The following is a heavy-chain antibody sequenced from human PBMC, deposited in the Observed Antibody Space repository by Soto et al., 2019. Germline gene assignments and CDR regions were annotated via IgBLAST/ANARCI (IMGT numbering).Heavy chain of an antibody. CDR2: IYYSGST. Sequence: QLQLQESGPGLVKPSETLSLTCTVSGGSISSSSYYWGWIRQPPGKGLEWIGSIYYSGSTYYNPSLKSRVTISVDTSKNQFSLKLSSVTAADTAVYYCARRGVVYNWFDPWGQGTLVTVSS. CDR1: GGSISSSSYY. CDR3: ARRGVVYNWFDP. D-gene: IGHD3-3*01. V-gene: IGHV4-39*01. J-gene: IGHJ5*02.